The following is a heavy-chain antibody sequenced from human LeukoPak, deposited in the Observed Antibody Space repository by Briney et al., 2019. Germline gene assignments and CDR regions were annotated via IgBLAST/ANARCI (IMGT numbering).Heavy chain of an antibody. CDR2: ISAYNGNT. J-gene: IGHJ3*02. D-gene: IGHD2-15*01. CDR3: ARYLGGSSAFDI. CDR1: GYTFTSYG. V-gene: IGHV1-18*04. Sequence: ASVKVSCKASGYTFTSYGLSWVRQAPGQGLEWMRWISAYNGNTNYAQKLQGRVTMTTDTSTSTAFMELRSLRSDDTAAYYCARYLGGSSAFDIWSQGTMVTVSS.